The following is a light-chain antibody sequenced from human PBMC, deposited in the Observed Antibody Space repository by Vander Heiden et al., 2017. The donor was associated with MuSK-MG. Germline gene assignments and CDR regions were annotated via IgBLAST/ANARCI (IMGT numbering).Light chain of an antibody. Sequence: DIQMTQSPSSLSVSVGDRVTITCQASQDISYYLNWYQQKPGKAPKLLIYDAYKLEKGVPSRYSGSGAGKDFTFTISSQQLEDVANYYCQHEDNLPFTFGQGTELDIK. V-gene: IGKV1-33*01. CDR2: DAY. CDR1: QDISYY. CDR3: QHEDNLPFT. J-gene: IGKJ2*01.